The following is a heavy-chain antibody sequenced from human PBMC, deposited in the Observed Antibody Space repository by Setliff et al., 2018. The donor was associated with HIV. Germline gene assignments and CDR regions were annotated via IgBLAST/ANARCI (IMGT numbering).Heavy chain of an antibody. CDR3: ASSPAWRSDSGLHTFDY. J-gene: IGHJ4*02. V-gene: IGHV4-38-2*02. CDR2: VYHTGSI. CDR1: GYSISSRYY. Sequence: PSETLSLTCTVSGYSISSRYYWGWIRQPPGKGLEWIGSVYHTGSIYYNPSLKSRVTMSADTSKNQFSLKLSSVTAADTAVYYCASSPAWRSDSGLHTFDYWGQGTLVTVSS. D-gene: IGHD2-15*01.